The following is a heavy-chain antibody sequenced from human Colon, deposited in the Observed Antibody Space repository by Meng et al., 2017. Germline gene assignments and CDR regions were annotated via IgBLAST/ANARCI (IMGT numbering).Heavy chain of an antibody. V-gene: IGHV3-7*01. Sequence: GESLKISCVTSGFTFSTSWMSWVRQAPGVGLEVVANIKQHGSEKSYVDSVRGRFTISRDNAKNSLYLQMNSLRAEDTAVYYCARDLFLSGLRLAFDYWGQGTPVTVSS. D-gene: IGHD4-17*01. J-gene: IGHJ4*02. CDR3: ARDLFLSGLRLAFDY. CDR2: IKQHGSEK. CDR1: GFTFSTSW.